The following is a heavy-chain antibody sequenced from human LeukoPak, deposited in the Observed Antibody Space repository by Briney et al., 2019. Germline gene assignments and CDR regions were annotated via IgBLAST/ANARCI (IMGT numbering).Heavy chain of an antibody. D-gene: IGHD3-16*01. Sequence: GGCLRLSCSASGFTFSSCAMHWVRQAPGMGLEYASGIYDHGDTTHYGDSVRGRVTISRDNAKNSLYLQMHSLRAEDTAVYYCARDLGAGLGEAFDIWGQGTMVTVSS. V-gene: IGHV3-64*04. CDR1: GFTFSSCA. CDR2: IYDHGDTT. J-gene: IGHJ3*02. CDR3: ARDLGAGLGEAFDI.